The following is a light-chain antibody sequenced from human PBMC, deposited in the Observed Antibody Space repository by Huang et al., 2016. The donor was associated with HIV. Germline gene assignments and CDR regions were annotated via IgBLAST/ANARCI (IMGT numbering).Light chain of an antibody. V-gene: IGKV1-33*01. CDR3: QQYDNFPPSIT. CDR1: QDISNH. CDR2: DAS. Sequence: DIQMTQSPSPLSASVGDRDTITCQASQDISNHLNWYQQRPGKAPKLRIYDASNLEVGVPSRFSGSGSGTEFSFTISSLQPEDIATYYCQQYDNFPPSITFGQGTRLEIK. J-gene: IGKJ5*01.